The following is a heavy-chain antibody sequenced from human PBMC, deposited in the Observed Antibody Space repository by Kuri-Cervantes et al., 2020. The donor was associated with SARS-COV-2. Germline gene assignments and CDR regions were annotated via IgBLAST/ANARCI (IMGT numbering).Heavy chain of an antibody. D-gene: IGHD3-16*01. CDR1: GGSISSGGYY. CDR2: IYYSGST. CDR3: ARDGGSQLDY. J-gene: IGHJ4*02. Sequence: SETLSLTCTVSGGSISSGGYYWSWIRQHPGKGLEWTGYIYYSGSTYYNPSLKSRVTISVDTSKNQFSLKLSSVTAADTAVYYCARDGGSQLDYWGQGTLVTVSS. V-gene: IGHV4-31*03.